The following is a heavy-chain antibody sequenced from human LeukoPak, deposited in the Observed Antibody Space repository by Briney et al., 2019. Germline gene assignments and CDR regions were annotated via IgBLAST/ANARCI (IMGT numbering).Heavy chain of an antibody. CDR2: IYTSGST. D-gene: IGHD1-26*01. J-gene: IGHJ4*02. Sequence: SETLSLTCTVSGASISSYYWSWIRQPAGKGLEWIGRIYTSGSTNYNPSLKSRVTISVDKSKNQFSLKLSSVTAADTAVYYCAREGGATTYYFDYWGQGTLVTVSS. CDR1: GASISSYY. V-gene: IGHV4-4*07. CDR3: AREGGATTYYFDY.